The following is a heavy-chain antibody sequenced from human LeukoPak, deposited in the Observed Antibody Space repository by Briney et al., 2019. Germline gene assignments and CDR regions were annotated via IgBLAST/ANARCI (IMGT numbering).Heavy chain of an antibody. CDR3: ARDLMTGGRIAVAGDLDY. Sequence: SGGSLRLSCAASGFTFSDYYMSWIRQAPGKGMEWVSYISSSGSTIYYADSVKGRFTISRDNAKNSLYLQMNSLRAEDTAVYYCARDLMTGGRIAVAGDLDYWGQGTLVTVSS. CDR2: ISSSGSTI. J-gene: IGHJ4*02. V-gene: IGHV3-11*04. CDR1: GFTFSDYY. D-gene: IGHD6-19*01.